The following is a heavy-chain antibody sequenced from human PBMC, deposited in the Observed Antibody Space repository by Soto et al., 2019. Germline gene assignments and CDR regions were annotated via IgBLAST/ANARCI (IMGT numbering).Heavy chain of an antibody. Sequence: GGSLRLSCAASGFTFSIFAMSWVRQSPGKGLEWVSTISGSGGSTYYADAVKGRFTISRDNSMGTLYLQMKSLRVEDTAIYYWAKEASLGPTAALGYWGQG. CDR3: AKEASLGPTAALGY. D-gene: IGHD6-25*01. CDR1: GFTFSIFA. V-gene: IGHV3-23*01. J-gene: IGHJ4*02. CDR2: ISGSGGST.